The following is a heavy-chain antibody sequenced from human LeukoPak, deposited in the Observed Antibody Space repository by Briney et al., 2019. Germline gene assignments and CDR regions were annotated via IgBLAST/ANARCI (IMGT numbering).Heavy chain of an antibody. CDR1: GGSISSYY. V-gene: IGHV4-59*08. J-gene: IGHJ3*02. Sequence: SETLSLTCTVSGGSISSYYWSWIRQPPGKGLECIGYIYNGGSTSYNPSLKSRVSISVDTSKNQFSLKLSSVTAADTAVYYCARSAIDAFDIWGQGTMVTVSS. CDR2: IYNGGST. D-gene: IGHD6-25*01. CDR3: ARSAIDAFDI.